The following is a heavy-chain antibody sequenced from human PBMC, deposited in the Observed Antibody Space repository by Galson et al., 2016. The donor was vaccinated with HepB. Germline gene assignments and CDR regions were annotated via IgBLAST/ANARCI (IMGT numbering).Heavy chain of an antibody. CDR2: ITGGGDYT. J-gene: IGHJ4*02. Sequence: SLRLSCAASGFTFSDYYMSWVRQAPGKGLEWVSAITGGGDYTEYADSVKGRFTISRHSSDNTLFLQMDSLRTEDTAVYYCARAREYSSSWHFDSWGQGTPVTVSS. D-gene: IGHD6-13*01. CDR3: ARAREYSSSWHFDS. V-gene: IGHV3-23*01. CDR1: GFTFSDYY.